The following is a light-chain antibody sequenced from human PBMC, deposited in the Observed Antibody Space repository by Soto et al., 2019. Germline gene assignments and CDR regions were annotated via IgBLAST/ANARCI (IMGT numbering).Light chain of an antibody. CDR1: QTIYSN. J-gene: IGKJ1*01. CDR2: RAS. Sequence: IGMTQSPATLSVSPGERATLSCRASQTIYSNVAWYQQIPGQPPRLLIYRASSRATGIPARFSGSGSGTEFTLTINSLQSEDFAVYYCQQRSNWPKTFGQGTKVDIK. V-gene: IGKV3-15*01. CDR3: QQRSNWPKT.